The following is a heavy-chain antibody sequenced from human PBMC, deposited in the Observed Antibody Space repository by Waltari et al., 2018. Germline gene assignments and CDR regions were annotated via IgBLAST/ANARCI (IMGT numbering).Heavy chain of an antibody. D-gene: IGHD1-26*01. CDR1: GYPFTGYY. CDR3: ARDSHAGSYVHFDY. CDR2: INPNSGGT. Sequence: QGQLVQSGAEVKKPGASVKVSCKASGYPFTGYYMPCVRQAPGQGLEWMGWINPNSGGTNYAQKFQGRVTMTRDTSISTAYMELSRLRSDDTAVYYCARDSHAGSYVHFDYWGQGTLVTVSS. V-gene: IGHV1-2*02. J-gene: IGHJ4*02.